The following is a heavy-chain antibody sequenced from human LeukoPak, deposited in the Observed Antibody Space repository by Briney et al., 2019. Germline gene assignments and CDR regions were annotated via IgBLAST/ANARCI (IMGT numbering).Heavy chain of an antibody. J-gene: IGHJ6*03. CDR3: ARTGSGSYYSYFYYYMDV. V-gene: IGHV4-39*07. CDR2: INHSGST. D-gene: IGHD3-10*01. Sequence: SETLFLTCTVSGGSISSTNFYWGWIRQPPGKGLEWIGEINHSGSTNYNPSLKSRVTISVDTSKNQFSLKLSSVTAADTAVYYCARTGSGSYYSYFYYYMDVWGKGTTVTISS. CDR1: GGSISSTNFY.